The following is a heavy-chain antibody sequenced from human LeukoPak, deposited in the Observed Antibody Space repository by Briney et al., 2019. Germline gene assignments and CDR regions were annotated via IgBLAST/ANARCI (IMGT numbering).Heavy chain of an antibody. D-gene: IGHD3-9*01. J-gene: IGHJ4*02. V-gene: IGHV4-39*01. CDR2: IYYSGST. CDR3: ARQAPYYDILTGYDGPDY. CDR1: GGSISSSSYY. Sequence: PSETLSLTCTVSGGSISSSSYYWGWIRQPPGKGLEWIGSIYYSGSTYYNPSLKSRVTISVDTSKNQFSLKLSFVTAADTAVYYCARQAPYYDILTGYDGPDYWGQGTLVTVSS.